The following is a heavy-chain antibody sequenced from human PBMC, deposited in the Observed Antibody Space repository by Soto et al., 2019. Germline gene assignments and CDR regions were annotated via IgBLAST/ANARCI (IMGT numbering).Heavy chain of an antibody. CDR3: ARETWIKLWLIPHYYYYGMDF. CDR1: GDRVSTNNAA. CDR2: TYYRSKWYN. D-gene: IGHD5-18*01. J-gene: IGHJ6*02. Sequence: SLACAIPGDRVSTNNAAWNCIRQSPSRGLEWLGRTYYRSKWYNYYALSVKSLITINPDTSKNQFSLQLNSVNTEEKAVYYCARETWIKLWLIPHYYYYGMDFWGQGTTVT. V-gene: IGHV6-1*01.